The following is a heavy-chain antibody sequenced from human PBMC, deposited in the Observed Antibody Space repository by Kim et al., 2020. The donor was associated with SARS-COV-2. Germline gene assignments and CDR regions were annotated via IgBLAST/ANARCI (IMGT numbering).Heavy chain of an antibody. CDR3: ARDRPTVMSLELRYYGMDL. CDR1: GFTFRSYA. D-gene: IGHD1-20*01. V-gene: IGHV3-30*04. CDR2: ISYDGSTQ. J-gene: IGHJ6*02. Sequence: GGSLRLSCGVSGFTFRSYAMHWVRQAPGKGLEWVALISYDGSTQYYADSVKGRFTISRDNSNNTLDLQMNSLRPEDTAVYYCARDRPTVMSLELRYYGMDLWGQGTTVTVSS.